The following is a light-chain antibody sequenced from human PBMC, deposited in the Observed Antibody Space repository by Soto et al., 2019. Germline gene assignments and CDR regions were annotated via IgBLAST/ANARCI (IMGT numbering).Light chain of an antibody. CDR3: QHFLSYPLA. V-gene: IGKV1-5*03. CDR2: EAS. Sequence: GDRVTITCRASQRISSWLAWYQQKPGKAPKLLIYEASILQSGAPSRFSGSGSGTEFTLTISSLQPDDFATYYCQHFLSYPLAFGGGTKVDIK. CDR1: QRISSW. J-gene: IGKJ4*01.